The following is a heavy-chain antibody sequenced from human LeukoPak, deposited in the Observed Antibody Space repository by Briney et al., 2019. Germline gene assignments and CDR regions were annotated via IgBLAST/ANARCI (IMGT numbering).Heavy chain of an antibody. CDR1: GDSINSGGYY. Sequence: SQTLSLTCTVSGDSINSGGYYWNWIRQHPGKGLEWIGEINHSGSTNYNPSLKSRVTISVDTSKNQFSLKLSSVTAADTAVYYCARGLPYYDFWSGYSDYFDYWGQGTLVTVSS. CDR2: INHSGST. J-gene: IGHJ4*02. CDR3: ARGLPYYDFWSGYSDYFDY. D-gene: IGHD3-3*01. V-gene: IGHV4-31*03.